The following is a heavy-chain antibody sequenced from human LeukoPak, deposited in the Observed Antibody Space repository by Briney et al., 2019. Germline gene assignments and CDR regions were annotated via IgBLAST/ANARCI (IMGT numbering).Heavy chain of an antibody. CDR2: IDSDGSST. Sequence: GGSLRLSCAASGFTFTSYWMNLVRQAPGKGLVWVSRIDSDGSSTSFADSVKGRFTISRDNAKNTLYLQMSSLRAEDTALYYCVRGRILQDYWGQGTLVTVSS. V-gene: IGHV3-74*01. J-gene: IGHJ4*02. D-gene: IGHD2-15*01. CDR1: GFTFTSYW. CDR3: VRGRILQDY.